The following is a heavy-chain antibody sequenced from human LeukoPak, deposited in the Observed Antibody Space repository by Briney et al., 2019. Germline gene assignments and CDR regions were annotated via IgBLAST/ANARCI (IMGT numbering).Heavy chain of an antibody. Sequence: SETLSLTCTVSGGSISSYYWSWIRQPPGQGLEWIGYIYYSGSTNYNPSLKSRVTISVDTSKNQFSLKLNSVTAADTAAYYCAGGGDSGGYYYPMFDYWGQGTLVTVSS. CDR2: IYYSGST. V-gene: IGHV4-59*01. CDR1: GGSISSYY. D-gene: IGHD3-22*01. J-gene: IGHJ4*02. CDR3: AGGGDSGGYYYPMFDY.